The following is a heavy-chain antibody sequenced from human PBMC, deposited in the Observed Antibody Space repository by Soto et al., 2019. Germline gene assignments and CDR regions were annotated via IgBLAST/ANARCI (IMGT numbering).Heavy chain of an antibody. J-gene: IGHJ6*02. CDR1: GFTFSSSA. V-gene: IGHV1-58*01. D-gene: IGHD2-15*01. Sequence: GASMKVSCKASGFTFSSSAVQWVRQARGQRLEWIGWIVVGSGKTNYAQKFQERVTITRDMSTSTAYMELSSLRSEDTAVYYCAGRYCSGGSCYNYYGMDVWGQGTTVTVSS. CDR3: AGRYCSGGSCYNYYGMDV. CDR2: IVVGSGKT.